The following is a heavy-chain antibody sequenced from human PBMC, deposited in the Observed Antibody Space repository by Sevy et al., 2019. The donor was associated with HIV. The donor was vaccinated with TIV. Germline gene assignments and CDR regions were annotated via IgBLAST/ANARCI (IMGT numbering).Heavy chain of an antibody. CDR2: MNPNSGGT. V-gene: IGHV1-2*02. CDR3: ARVWNSDYYDSSGPNWFDS. CDR1: GYIFTGYS. D-gene: IGHD3-22*01. Sequence: ASVKVSCKASGYIFTGYSMHWVRQAPGQGLEWMGWMNPNSGGTNYAQKFEGRVTMTRDTSISTAYMELSRLRFDDTAVYYCARVWNSDYYDSSGPNWFDSWGQGTLVTVSS. J-gene: IGHJ5*01.